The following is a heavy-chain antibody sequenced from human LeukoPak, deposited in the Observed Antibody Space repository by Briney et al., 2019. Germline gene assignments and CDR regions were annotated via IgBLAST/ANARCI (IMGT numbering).Heavy chain of an antibody. CDR2: ISSSVSTT. CDR3: GGDPRSRHTGTLKNDYDGSGYKREIDY. Sequence: PGGSLRLSSAAAASTFSSYNIKWVRQAPGKGLEWVSYISSSVSTTYHADSVKGRYTISRDNAKNSLYLQMNSLRAEDTAVYYCGGDPRSRHTGTLKNDYDGSGYKREIDYWGQGTLVTVSS. V-gene: IGHV3-48*01. CDR1: ASTFSSYN. J-gene: IGHJ4*02. D-gene: IGHD3-22*01.